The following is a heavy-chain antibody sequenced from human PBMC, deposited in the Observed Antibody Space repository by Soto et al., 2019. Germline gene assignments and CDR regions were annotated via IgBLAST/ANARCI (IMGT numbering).Heavy chain of an antibody. J-gene: IGHJ4*02. CDR2: IVVGSGNT. CDR3: AADQSYYNDTTGYFPSGY. D-gene: IGHD3-22*01. V-gene: IGHV1-58*01. CDR1: GFTFTTSA. Sequence: GASVKVSCKASGFTFTTSAVQWVRQARGQRPEWIGWIVVGSGNTIYTQKFQERVSITWDMSTSTAYMDLSSLRSDDTAVYYCAADQSYYNDTTGYFPSGYWGQGTLVTVSS.